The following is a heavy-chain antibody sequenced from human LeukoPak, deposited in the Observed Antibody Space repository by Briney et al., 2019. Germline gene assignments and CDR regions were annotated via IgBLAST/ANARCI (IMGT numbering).Heavy chain of an antibody. CDR3: AQTRGKYYYDSSGPVGY. Sequence: GGSLRLSCAASGFTFSSYSMNWVRQAPGKGLEWVSYISSSSSTIYYADSVKGRFTISRDNSKNSLYLQMNSLRTEDTALYYCAQTRGKYYYDSSGPVGYWGQGTLVTVSS. CDR1: GFTFSSYS. CDR2: ISSSSSTI. D-gene: IGHD3-22*01. V-gene: IGHV3-48*04. J-gene: IGHJ4*02.